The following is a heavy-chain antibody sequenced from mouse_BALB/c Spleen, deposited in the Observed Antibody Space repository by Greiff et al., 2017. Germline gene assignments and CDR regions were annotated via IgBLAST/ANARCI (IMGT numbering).Heavy chain of an antibody. CDR3: ARGLPSDYFDY. CDR2: ISSGGSYT. CDR1: GFTFSSYG. J-gene: IGHJ2*01. D-gene: IGHD3-1*01. V-gene: IGHV5-6*01. Sequence: EVKLMESGGDLVKPGGSLKLSCAASGFTFSSYGMSWVRQTPDKRLEWVATISSGGSYTYYPDSVKGRFTISRDNAKNTLYLQMSSLKSEDIAMYYCARGLPSDYFDYWGQGTTLTVSS.